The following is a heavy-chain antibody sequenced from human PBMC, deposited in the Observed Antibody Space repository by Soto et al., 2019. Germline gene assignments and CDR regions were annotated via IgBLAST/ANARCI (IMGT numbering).Heavy chain of an antibody. J-gene: IGHJ3*02. CDR1: GYTFTTYW. CDR3: ARHKMSAPSNDSFDI. V-gene: IGHV5-51*01. Sequence: GESLKISCKGSGYTFTTYWIGWVRQMPGKGLEWMGIIYPRDSDTRYSPSFQGQVTISADNSIAPAYLQWNSLKASDTAMYYCARHKMSAPSNDSFDIWGKGTLVTVSS. CDR2: IYPRDSDT.